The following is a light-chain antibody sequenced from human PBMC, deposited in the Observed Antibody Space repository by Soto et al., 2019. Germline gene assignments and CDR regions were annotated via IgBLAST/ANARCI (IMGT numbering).Light chain of an antibody. CDR3: QQYNTYS. V-gene: IGKV1-5*03. J-gene: IGKJ2*01. CDR2: KTS. Sequence: DIQMTQSPSTLSASVGDRVSITCRASQSLNSWLAWYQQKPGKAPKLLIYKTSTLESGVPSRFSGSGSGTEFTLTIRNLQPDDFATYYCQQYNTYSFGQGTKVDIK. CDR1: QSLNSW.